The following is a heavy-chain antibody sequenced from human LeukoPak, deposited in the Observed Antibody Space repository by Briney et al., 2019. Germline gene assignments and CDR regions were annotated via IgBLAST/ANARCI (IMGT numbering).Heavy chain of an antibody. CDR3: ARVTWGIAAAGYFDY. J-gene: IGHJ4*02. Sequence: SETLSLTCTVSGGSISSSSYYWGWIRQPPGKGLEWIGSICYSGSTYYNPSLKSRVTISVDTSKNQFSLKLSSVTAADTAVYYCARVTWGIAAAGYFDYWGQGTLVTVSS. V-gene: IGHV4-39*01. D-gene: IGHD6-13*01. CDR1: GGSISSSSYY. CDR2: ICYSGST.